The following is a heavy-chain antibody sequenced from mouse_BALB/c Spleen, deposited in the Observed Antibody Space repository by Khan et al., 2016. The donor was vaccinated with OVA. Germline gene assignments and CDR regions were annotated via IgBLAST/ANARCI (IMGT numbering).Heavy chain of an antibody. CDR2: ISSAGDYT. CDR3: ARHNYGPFAY. V-gene: IGHV5-9-3*01. D-gene: IGHD1-1*01. J-gene: IGHJ3*01. CDR1: GFTFSSFA. Sequence: EVELVESGGGLVKPGGPLRLSCAASGFTFSSFAMSWVRQTPEKRLEWVATISSAGDYTYYPDSVQGRFTISRDNAKNDLYLQMSSLRSEDTAMYYCARHNYGPFAYWGQGTLVTVSA.